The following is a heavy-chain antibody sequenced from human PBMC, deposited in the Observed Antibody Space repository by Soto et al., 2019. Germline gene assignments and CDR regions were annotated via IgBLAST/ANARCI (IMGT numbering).Heavy chain of an antibody. Sequence: GASVKVSCKASGFSITNYHMHLVRQAPGQGLEWMGVITPLGGATTYAQKFQGRVTMTADMSTSNVHMDLSSLRSDDTAVYYCAREIVGAISRSDAIDIWGKGTMVTVS. J-gene: IGHJ3*02. CDR3: AREIVGAISRSDAIDI. CDR2: ITPLGGAT. V-gene: IGHV1-46*01. CDR1: GFSITNYH. D-gene: IGHD1-26*01.